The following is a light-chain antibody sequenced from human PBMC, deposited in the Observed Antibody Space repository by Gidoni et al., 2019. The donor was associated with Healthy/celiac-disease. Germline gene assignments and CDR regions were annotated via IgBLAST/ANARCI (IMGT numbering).Light chain of an antibody. CDR1: QSVSSSY. J-gene: IGKJ1*01. CDR2: GAS. CDR3: QQYGSSPWT. V-gene: IGKV3-20*01. Sequence: IVLTQSPGTLSLSPGERATLSCRASQSVSSSYLAWYQQKPGQAPRLLIYGASSRATGSPDRFSGSGSGTDFTLTISRLEPEDFAVYYCQQYGSSPWTFXQXTKVEIK.